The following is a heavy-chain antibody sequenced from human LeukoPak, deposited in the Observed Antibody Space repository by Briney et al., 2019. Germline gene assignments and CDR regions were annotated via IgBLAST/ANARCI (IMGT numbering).Heavy chain of an antibody. J-gene: IGHJ3*02. D-gene: IGHD5-24*01. Sequence: SQTLSLTCAVSGGSISSGGYSWSWIRQPPGKAMEFIAYIYYTGNTYFNPSLKSRVTISVDTSKNQFSLKPSSVTAADTAVYYCARGEMATIEDAFDIWGQGTMVTVSS. CDR3: ARGEMATIEDAFDI. CDR2: IYYTGNT. CDR1: GGSISSGGYS. V-gene: IGHV4-30-4*07.